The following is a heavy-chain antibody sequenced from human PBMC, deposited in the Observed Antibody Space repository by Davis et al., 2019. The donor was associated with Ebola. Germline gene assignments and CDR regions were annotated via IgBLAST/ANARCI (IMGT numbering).Heavy chain of an antibody. CDR1: GYSFTSDG. Sequence: ASVKVSCKASGYSFTSDGISWVRQAPGQGLEWMGWISTYNGNTNYAQKFQGRVTMTTDTYTSTAYMELSSLRSEDTAVYYCAREWLAYYYYYGMDVWGQGTTVTVSS. V-gene: IGHV1-18*01. CDR3: AREWLAYYYYYGMDV. D-gene: IGHD6-19*01. J-gene: IGHJ6*02. CDR2: ISTYNGNT.